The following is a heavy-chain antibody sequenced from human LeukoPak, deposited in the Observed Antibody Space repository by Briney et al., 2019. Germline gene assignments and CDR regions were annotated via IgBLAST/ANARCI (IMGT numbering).Heavy chain of an antibody. CDR1: GYTFTGYY. Sequence: ASVKVSCKASGYTFTGYYMHWVRQAPGQGLEWMGWINPNSGGTNYAQKLQGRVTMTTDTSTSTAYMELRSLRSDDTAVYYCARDRGARNTPNKNYYMDVWGKGTTVTISS. J-gene: IGHJ6*03. CDR2: INPNSGGT. V-gene: IGHV1-2*02. CDR3: ARDRGARNTPNKNYYMDV. D-gene: IGHD6-6*01.